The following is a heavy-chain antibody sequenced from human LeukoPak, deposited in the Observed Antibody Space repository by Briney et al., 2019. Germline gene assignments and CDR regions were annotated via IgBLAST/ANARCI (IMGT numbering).Heavy chain of an antibody. CDR1: GFSLSTSGVG. V-gene: IGHV2-5*02. J-gene: IGHJ4*02. CDR2: IYWDDDK. D-gene: IGHD3-10*01. Sequence: SGPTLVKPTQTLTLTCTFSGFSLSTSGVGVGWIRQPPGKALEWLALIYWDDDKRYSPSLKSRLTIAKDTSKNQVVLTMTNMDPVDTATYYCAHLYGSGSSLNYWGQGTLVTVSS. CDR3: AHLYGSGSSLNY.